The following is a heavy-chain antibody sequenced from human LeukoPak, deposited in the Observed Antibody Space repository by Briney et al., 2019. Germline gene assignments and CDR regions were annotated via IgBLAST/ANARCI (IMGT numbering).Heavy chain of an antibody. CDR1: GYTFTGYY. J-gene: IGHJ6*03. CDR2: INPNSGGT. CDR3: ARDRGTAMENYYYYYYMDV. D-gene: IGHD5-18*01. Sequence: ASVKVSCKASGYTFTGYYMHWVRQAQGQGLELMGWINPNSGGTNYAQKFQGRVTMTRDTSISTAYMELSRLRSDDTAVYYCARDRGTAMENYYYYYYMDVWGKGTTVTVSS. V-gene: IGHV1-2*02.